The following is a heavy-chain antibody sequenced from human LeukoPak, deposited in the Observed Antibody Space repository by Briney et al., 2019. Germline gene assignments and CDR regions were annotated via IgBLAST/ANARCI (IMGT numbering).Heavy chain of an antibody. CDR3: AREGYGSGSSHFMDV. D-gene: IGHD3-10*01. J-gene: IGHJ6*03. CDR1: GVSISSYF. Sequence: SGTLSLTCTVSGVSISSYFWTWIRQAPGKGLEWIGYIYYIGTTNYNPSLKSRATISVDMSKNQFSLKLTSVTAADTAVYYCAREGYGSGSSHFMDVWGTGTTVTVSS. CDR2: IYYIGTT. V-gene: IGHV4-59*01.